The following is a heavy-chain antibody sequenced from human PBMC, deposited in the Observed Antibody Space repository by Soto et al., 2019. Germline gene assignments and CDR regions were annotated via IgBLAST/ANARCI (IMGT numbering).Heavy chain of an antibody. CDR3: ARVARYFDWSDYYYYYGMDV. V-gene: IGHV3-74*01. Sequence: PGGSLRLSCAASGFTFSTYWMHWVRQAPGKGLVWVSRINSDGSSTNYADSVKGRFTISRDNAKNTLYLQMNSLRAEDTAVYYCARVARYFDWSDYYYYYGMDVWGQGTTVTVSS. CDR2: INSDGSST. J-gene: IGHJ6*02. D-gene: IGHD3-9*01. CDR1: GFTFSTYW.